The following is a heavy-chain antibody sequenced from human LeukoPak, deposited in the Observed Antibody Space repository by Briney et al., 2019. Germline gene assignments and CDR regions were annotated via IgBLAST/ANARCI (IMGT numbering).Heavy chain of an antibody. J-gene: IGHJ5*02. Sequence: GGSLRLSCAASGFTFSDYYMSWIRQAPGRGLEWVSYISTSVTYTEYADSVKGRFTISRDNAKNSLYLQMNSLRAEDTAVYYCARGGLRIAARTNWFDPWGQGTLVTVSS. V-gene: IGHV3-11*06. CDR1: GFTFSDYY. D-gene: IGHD6-6*01. CDR2: ISTSVTYT. CDR3: ARGGLRIAARTNWFDP.